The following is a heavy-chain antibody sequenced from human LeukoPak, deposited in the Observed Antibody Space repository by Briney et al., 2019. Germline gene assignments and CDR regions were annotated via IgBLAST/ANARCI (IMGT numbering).Heavy chain of an antibody. V-gene: IGHV3-30*02. CDR3: ATYSSGWYGEDY. J-gene: IGHJ4*02. D-gene: IGHD6-19*01. CDR2: IRYDGSNK. CDR1: GFTFSNYG. Sequence: GGSLRLSCAASGFTFSNYGMHWVRQAPGKGLEWVAFIRYDGSNKYYADSVKGRFTISRDNSKNTLYLQMNSLRAEDTAVYYCATYSSGWYGEDYWGQGTLVTVSS.